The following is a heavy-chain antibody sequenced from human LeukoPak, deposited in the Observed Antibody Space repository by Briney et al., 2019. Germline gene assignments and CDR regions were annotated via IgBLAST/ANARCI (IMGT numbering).Heavy chain of an antibody. CDR1: GFSLRTSW. CDR2: ISSSSTII. V-gene: IGHV3-48*04. CDR3: GASRQYVGAFDI. Sequence: GGSLRLSCAASGFSLRTSWMSWVRQAPGKGLEWISYISSSSTIIKYADSVRGRFTISRDDARESLYLQMSSLRADDTAIYYCGASRQYVGAFDIWGQGTLVTVSS. D-gene: IGHD3-16*01. J-gene: IGHJ3*02.